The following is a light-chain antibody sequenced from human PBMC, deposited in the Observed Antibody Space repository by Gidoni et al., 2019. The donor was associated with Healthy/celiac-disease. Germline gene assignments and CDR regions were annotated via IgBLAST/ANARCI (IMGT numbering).Light chain of an antibody. CDR2: RNN. J-gene: IGLJ2*01. CDR3: AAWDDSLSGPVV. V-gene: IGLV1-47*01. Sequence: QSALTQPPSASGTPGPRVTISCSGSSSNIGSNYVYWYQQLPGTAPKLLIYRNNQRPSGVPDRFSGSKSGTSASLAISGLRSEDEADYYCAAWDDSLSGPVVFGGGTKLTVL. CDR1: SSNIGSNY.